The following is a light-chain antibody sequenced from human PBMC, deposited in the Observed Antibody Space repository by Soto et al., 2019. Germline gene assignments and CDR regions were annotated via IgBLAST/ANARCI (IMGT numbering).Light chain of an antibody. J-gene: IGLJ1*01. CDR3: SSYTRRTNYV. Sequence: QSVLTQPASVSGSPGQSITISCTGTSSDVGGYNYVSWYQQHPGKAPKLMIYEVSNRPSGVSFRFSGSKSGNTASLTISGLQAEDEADYYCSSYTRRTNYVFGNGTKVTV. CDR1: SSDVGGYNY. V-gene: IGLV2-14*01. CDR2: EVS.